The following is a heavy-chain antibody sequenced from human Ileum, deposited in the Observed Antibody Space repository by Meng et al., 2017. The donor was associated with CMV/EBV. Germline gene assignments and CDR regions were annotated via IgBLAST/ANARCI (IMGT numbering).Heavy chain of an antibody. D-gene: IGHD6-19*01. V-gene: IGHV3-49*03. CDR2: SRSREFSGSR. Sequence: GGSLRLSCSTSGFIFDDYALAWIRQPLGKGVELVGFSRSREFSGSREYGPSMKGRATISRDSSRGVLFLQMDDLQTDDTAVYFCARGITATGWKYYYDHWGRGTLVTVSS. J-gene: IGHJ4*02. CDR1: GFIFDDYA. CDR3: ARGITATGWKYYYDH.